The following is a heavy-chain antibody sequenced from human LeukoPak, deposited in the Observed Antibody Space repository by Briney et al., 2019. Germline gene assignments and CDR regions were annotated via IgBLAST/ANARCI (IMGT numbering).Heavy chain of an antibody. V-gene: IGHV4-34*01. D-gene: IGHD5-24*01. CDR2: INHSGST. J-gene: IGHJ4*02. CDR3: ARHTEEMATIRIFDY. CDR1: GGSFSGYY. Sequence: SETLPLTCAVYGGSFSGYYWSWIRQPPGKGLEWIGEINHSGSTNYNPSLKSRVTISVDTSKNQFSLKLSSVTAADTAVYYCARHTEEMATIRIFDYWGQGTLVTVSS.